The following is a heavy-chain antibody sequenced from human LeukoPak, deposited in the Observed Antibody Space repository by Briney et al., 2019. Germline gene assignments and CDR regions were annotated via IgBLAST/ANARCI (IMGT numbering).Heavy chain of an antibody. D-gene: IGHD3-22*01. J-gene: IGHJ5*02. Sequence: GGSLRLSCAASGFTFSSYAMSWVRQAPGKGLEWVSAISDSDGSTYYADSVKGRFTISRDNSKKTLYLQMNSLRAEDTAVYYCASFLSSGYYQTWYDPWGQGTLVTVSS. CDR2: ISDSDGST. CDR1: GFTFSSYA. CDR3: ASFLSSGYYQTWYDP. V-gene: IGHV3-23*01.